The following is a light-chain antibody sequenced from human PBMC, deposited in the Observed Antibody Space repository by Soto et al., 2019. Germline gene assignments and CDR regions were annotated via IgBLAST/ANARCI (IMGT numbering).Light chain of an antibody. CDR1: QSVSGN. CDR2: GAS. V-gene: IGKV3-15*01. J-gene: IGKJ5*01. Sequence: EIVLTQSPATLSVSPGERATLSCRASQSVSGNLAWYQQKPGQAPRRLIYGASPRANGIPARFSGSGSGTYFTLTISSLQSEDFAVYYCQQYNNWPPTFGQGTRLLIK. CDR3: QQYNNWPPT.